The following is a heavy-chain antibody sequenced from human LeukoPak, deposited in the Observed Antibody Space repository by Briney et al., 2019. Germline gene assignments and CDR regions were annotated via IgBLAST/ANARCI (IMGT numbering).Heavy chain of an antibody. CDR3: ARVATYSSSWYSTHYYGMDV. CDR1: GGTFSSYA. V-gene: IGHV1-69*13. J-gene: IGHJ6*02. D-gene: IGHD6-13*01. Sequence: SVKVSCKASGGTFSSYAISWVRQAPGQGLEWMGGIIPIFGTANYAQKFQGRVTITADESTSTAYMELSSLRSEDTAVYYCARVATYSSSWYSTHYYGMDVWSQGTTVTVSS. CDR2: IIPIFGTA.